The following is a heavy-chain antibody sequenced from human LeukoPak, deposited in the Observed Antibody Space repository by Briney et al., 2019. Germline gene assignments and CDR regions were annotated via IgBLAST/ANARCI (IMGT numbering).Heavy chain of an antibody. CDR1: GFKFNSYA. D-gene: IGHD6-19*01. CDR2: ISDTGGRT. J-gene: IGHJ5*02. Sequence: GGSLRLSCAAYGFKFNSYAMSWVRQAPGKVLEWVSAISDTGGRTYYADSVKGRFTISRDNSKNTLYLQMNSLRAEDTALYYCARDPASSGWFDPWGQGTLVAVSS. CDR3: ARDPASSGWFDP. V-gene: IGHV3-23*01.